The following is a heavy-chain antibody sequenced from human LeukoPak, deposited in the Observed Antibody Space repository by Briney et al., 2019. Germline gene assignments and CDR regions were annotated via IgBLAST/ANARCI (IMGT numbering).Heavy chain of an antibody. D-gene: IGHD6-13*01. V-gene: IGHV1-18*01. Sequence: ASVKVSCKASGYTFTSYGISWVRQAPGQGLEWMGWISAYNGNTNYAQKLQGRVTMTTDTSTSTAYMELRSLRSDDTAVYYCARDPVQYSSSWVPNWFDPWGQGTLVTVSS. CDR3: ARDPVQYSSSWVPNWFDP. J-gene: IGHJ5*02. CDR1: GYTFTSYG. CDR2: ISAYNGNT.